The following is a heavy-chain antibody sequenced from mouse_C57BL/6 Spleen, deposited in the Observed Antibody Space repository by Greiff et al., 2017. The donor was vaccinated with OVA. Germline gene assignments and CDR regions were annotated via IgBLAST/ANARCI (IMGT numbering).Heavy chain of an antibody. Sequence: QVQLQQSGAELVRPGTSVKVSCKASGYAFTNYLIEWVKQRPGQGLEWIGVINPGSGGTNYNEKFKGKATLTADKSSSTAYMQLSSLTSEDSAVYFCAGQGPPLARDYWGQGTSVTVSS. CDR1: GYAFTNYL. CDR2: INPGSGGT. V-gene: IGHV1-54*01. CDR3: AGQGPPLARDY. J-gene: IGHJ4*01.